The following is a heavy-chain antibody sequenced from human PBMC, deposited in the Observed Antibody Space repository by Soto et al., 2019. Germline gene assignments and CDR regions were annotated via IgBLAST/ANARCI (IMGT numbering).Heavy chain of an antibody. Sequence: SETLSLTCTVSGGSISSSSYYWGWIRQPPGKGLEWIGSIYYSGSTYYSPSLKSRVTISVDTSKNQSSLKLTYVNARNPAVYYCARSYGDYVDYWGQGTLVTVSS. CDR1: GGSISSSSYY. D-gene: IGHD4-17*01. CDR3: ARSYGDYVDY. CDR2: IYYSGST. V-gene: IGHV4-39*01. J-gene: IGHJ4*02.